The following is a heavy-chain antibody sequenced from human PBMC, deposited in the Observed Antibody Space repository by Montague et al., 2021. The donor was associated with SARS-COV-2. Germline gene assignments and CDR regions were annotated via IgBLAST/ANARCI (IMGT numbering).Heavy chain of an antibody. CDR2: VNQSGTT. Sequence: SETLSLTCTVSGGSISSGDYYWSWHRPPPGKGLEWIGEVNQSGTTIYNPSVKSGVTISEDTSKNQFYLRLNSVTAADTAVYYCARGRRPVVVPGAGPAGRAFDIWGQGTMVTVSS. J-gene: IGHJ3*02. CDR1: GGSISSGDYY. D-gene: IGHD2-2*01. CDR3: ARGRRPVVVPGAGPAGRAFDI. V-gene: IGHV4-39*07.